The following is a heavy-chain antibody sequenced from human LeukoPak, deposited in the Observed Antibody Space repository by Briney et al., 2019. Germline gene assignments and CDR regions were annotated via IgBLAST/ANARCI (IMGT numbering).Heavy chain of an antibody. Sequence: PSETLSLTCTVSGGSISSYYWSWIRQPPGKGLEWIGYIYYSGSTNYNPSLKSRVTISVDTSKNQFYLKLSSVTAADTAVYYCARLEYSSRENYFDYWGQGTLVTVSS. D-gene: IGHD6-13*01. J-gene: IGHJ4*02. CDR2: IYYSGST. V-gene: IGHV4-59*08. CDR3: ARLEYSSRENYFDY. CDR1: GGSISSYY.